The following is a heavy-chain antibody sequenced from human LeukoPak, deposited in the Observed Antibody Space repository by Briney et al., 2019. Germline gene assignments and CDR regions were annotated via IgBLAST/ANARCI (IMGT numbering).Heavy chain of an antibody. D-gene: IGHD3-22*01. J-gene: IGHJ4*02. V-gene: IGHV3-15*01. CDR3: TTDLNYYDSSGYHRQDY. Sequence: GGSLRLSCAASGFTFSSYEMNWARQAPGKGLEWVGRSKSKTGGGTTDYAAPVKGRFTISRDDSRNTLYLQMNSLKTEDTAVYYCTTDLNYYDSSGYHRQDYWGQGTLVTVSS. CDR1: GFTFSSYE. CDR2: SKSKTGGGTT.